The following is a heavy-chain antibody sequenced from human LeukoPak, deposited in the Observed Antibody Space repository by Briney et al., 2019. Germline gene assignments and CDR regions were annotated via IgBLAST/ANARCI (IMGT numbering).Heavy chain of an antibody. CDR2: INPNSGGT. Sequence: ASVKVSCKASGYSFTDYYMHWVRQAPGQGLEWMGWINPNSGGTNYAQKFQGRVTMTRDTSISTAYMELSRLRSDDTAVYYCAREKEGSSFDYWGQGTLVTVSS. J-gene: IGHJ4*02. V-gene: IGHV1-2*02. CDR1: GYSFTDYY. D-gene: IGHD6-13*01. CDR3: AREKEGSSFDY.